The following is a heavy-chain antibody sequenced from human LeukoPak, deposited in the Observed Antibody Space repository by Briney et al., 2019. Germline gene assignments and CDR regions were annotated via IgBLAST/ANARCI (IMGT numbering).Heavy chain of an antibody. CDR1: EGTLSNYA. D-gene: IGHD2-2*01. CDR3: ASGDVCSSNSCTLDY. J-gene: IGHJ4*02. CDR2: IIPFLDIA. Sequence: ASVKVSCKASEGTLSNYAIRWVRQAPGQGLEWMGRIIPFLDIADYAQKFQGRVTISADRSTSTAYMELSSLRSEDTAVYYCASGDVCSSNSCTLDYWGQGTLVTVSS. V-gene: IGHV1-69*04.